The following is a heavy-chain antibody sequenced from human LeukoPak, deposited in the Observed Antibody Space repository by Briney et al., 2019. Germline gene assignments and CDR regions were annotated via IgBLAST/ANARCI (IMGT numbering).Heavy chain of an antibody. D-gene: IGHD5-18*01. CDR2: IYSSGST. CDR1: GASISSGSNY. CDR3: ARRVFSRWSYGSYYYYYYMDV. Sequence: PSETLSLTCSVSGASISSGSNYWGWIRQPPGKTLEWIGSIYSSGSTNYNPSLKSRVTISVDTSKNQFSLKLSSVTAADTAVYYCARRVFSRWSYGSYYYYYYMDVWGKGTTVTISS. J-gene: IGHJ6*03. V-gene: IGHV4-39*07.